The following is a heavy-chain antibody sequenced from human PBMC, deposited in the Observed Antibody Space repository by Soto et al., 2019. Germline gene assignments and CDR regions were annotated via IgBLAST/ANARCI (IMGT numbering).Heavy chain of an antibody. Sequence: SLRLSCAASGFTFNTYTRNWVRQTPGRGLDWVSSISSTGTFIYYSDSMDGRFTISRDNAKNSLSLRLNYLRVEDTAVYYCARDPDYVAQYFQHWGQGTLVTVSS. D-gene: IGHD4-17*01. CDR3: ARDPDYVAQYFQH. CDR2: ISSTGTFI. J-gene: IGHJ1*01. CDR1: GFTFNTYT. V-gene: IGHV3-21*01.